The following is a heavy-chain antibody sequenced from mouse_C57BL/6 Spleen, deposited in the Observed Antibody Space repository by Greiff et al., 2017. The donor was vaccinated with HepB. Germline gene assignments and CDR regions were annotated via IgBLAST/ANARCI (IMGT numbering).Heavy chain of an antibody. J-gene: IGHJ4*01. D-gene: IGHD1-3*01. CDR1: GFSLTSYG. CDR2: IWGGGST. V-gene: IGHV2-9*01. CDR3: AKRKFGRDYAMDY. Sequence: VMLVESGPGLAAPSQSLSITCTVSGFSLTSYGVDWVRQPPGKGLEWLGVIWGGGSTNYNSALMSRLSISKDNSKSQVFLKMNRLQTDDTAMYYWAKRKFGRDYAMDYWGQGTSVTVSS.